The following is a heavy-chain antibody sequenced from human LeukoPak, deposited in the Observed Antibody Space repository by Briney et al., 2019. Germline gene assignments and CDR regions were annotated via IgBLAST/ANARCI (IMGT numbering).Heavy chain of an antibody. CDR1: GFTFSNAW. Sequence: GGSLRLSCAASGFTFSNAWMSWVRQAPGKGLEWVGRIKSKTDGGTTDYAAPVKGRFTISRDDSKNTLYLQMNSLKTEDTAVYYCTTDFLPGARGYSGYSGFDYWGQGTLVTVSS. D-gene: IGHD5-12*01. V-gene: IGHV3-15*01. CDR2: IKSKTDGGTT. CDR3: TTDFLPGARGYSGYSGFDY. J-gene: IGHJ4*02.